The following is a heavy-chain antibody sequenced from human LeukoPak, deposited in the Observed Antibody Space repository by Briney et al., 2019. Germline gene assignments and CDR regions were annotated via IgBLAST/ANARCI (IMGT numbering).Heavy chain of an antibody. J-gene: IGHJ4*02. CDR2: IYHSGST. Sequence: SSETLSLTCTVSGYSINSGYYWGWIRQPPGKGLEWIGSIYHSGSTYYNPSLKSRVTISVDTSKNQFSLKLSSVTAADTAVYYCARDAGRKDDYWGQGTLVTVSS. CDR1: GYSINSGYY. CDR3: ARDAGRKDDY. V-gene: IGHV4-38-2*02.